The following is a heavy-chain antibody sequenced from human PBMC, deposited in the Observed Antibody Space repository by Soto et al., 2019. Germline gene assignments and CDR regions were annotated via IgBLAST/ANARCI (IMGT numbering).Heavy chain of an antibody. D-gene: IGHD1-26*01. CDR3: AKDISSGAGDYYDH. CDR1: GFTVSSNY. CDR2: ISSNGRDT. V-gene: IGHV3-23*01. Sequence: GGSLRLSCAASGFTVSSNYMSWVRQAPGKGLEWVSGISSNGRDTYYADSVKGQFSISRDNSKNTLYLQMNSLRAEDTALYFCAKDISSGAGDYYDHWGPGTLVTVSS. J-gene: IGHJ4*02.